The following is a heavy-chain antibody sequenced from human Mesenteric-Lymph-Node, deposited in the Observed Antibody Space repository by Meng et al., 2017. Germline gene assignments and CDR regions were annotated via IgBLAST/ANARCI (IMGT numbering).Heavy chain of an antibody. Sequence: QVQLQESGPGLLVPPQTLPLTCTVSGGSMSSGNYYWSWIRQPPGKGLEWIGYIHHSGSAYYNPSLKSRVSISVDTSKNQFSLNLNSMTAADTAVYYCASFDHIPRRNYFDYWGQGTLVTVSS. D-gene: IGHD2-21*01. CDR2: IHHSGSA. CDR3: ASFDHIPRRNYFDY. CDR1: GGSMSSGNYY. V-gene: IGHV4-30-4*01. J-gene: IGHJ4*02.